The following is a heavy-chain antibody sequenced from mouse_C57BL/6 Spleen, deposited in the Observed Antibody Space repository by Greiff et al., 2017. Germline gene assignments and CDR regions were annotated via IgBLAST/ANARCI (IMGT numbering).Heavy chain of an antibody. CDR3: TTGRLRQGGAMDY. Sequence: EVQLQQSGAELVRPGASVKLSCTASGFNIKDDYMHWVKQRREQGLEWIGWIDPENGDTEYASKFQGKATITADTSSNTAYLQLSSLTSEDTAVYYCTTGRLRQGGAMDYWGQGTSVTVSS. D-gene: IGHD2-4*01. V-gene: IGHV14-4*01. CDR2: IDPENGDT. CDR1: GFNIKDDY. J-gene: IGHJ4*01.